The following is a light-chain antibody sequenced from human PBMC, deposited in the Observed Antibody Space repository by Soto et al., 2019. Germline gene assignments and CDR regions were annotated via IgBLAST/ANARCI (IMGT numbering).Light chain of an antibody. J-gene: IGKJ5*01. V-gene: IGKV1-13*02. CDR1: QDIRGA. CDR2: DVS. Sequence: AIQLTQSPSSLSSSVGDRVTITCRASQDIRGALAWYQQTPGKAPKILIYDVSTLQSGVPSRFSGISSGTDFSLTISSLQPEAFATYFCQQFNSYPITFGQGTRLHIK. CDR3: QQFNSYPIT.